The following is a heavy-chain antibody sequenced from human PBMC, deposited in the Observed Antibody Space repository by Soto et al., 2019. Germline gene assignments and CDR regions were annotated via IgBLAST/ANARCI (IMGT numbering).Heavy chain of an antibody. V-gene: IGHV1-69*06. CDR1: GGTSTRYA. CDR2: IVPMFGTS. CDR3: NRGSEYDFWSGYL. D-gene: IGHD3-3*01. Sequence: VQSGAEVRKPGSSVKVSCKVTGGTSTRYAINWVRQAXXQGLEWMGGIVPMFGTSKYAQKFQGRVTITADTSTNIAYMELRSLRSEDTAVYYCNRGSEYDFWSGYLWGQGTLVSVSS. J-gene: IGHJ4*02.